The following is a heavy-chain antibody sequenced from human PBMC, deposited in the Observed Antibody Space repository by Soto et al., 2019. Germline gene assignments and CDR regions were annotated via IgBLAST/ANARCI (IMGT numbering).Heavy chain of an antibody. CDR1: GGSISSGGYY. CDR2: IYYSGST. Sequence: PSDTLSLTCTVSGGSISSGGYYWSWIRQHPGKGLEWIGYIYYSGSTYYNPSLKSRVTISVDTSKNQFSLKLSSVTAADTAVYYCARWGVTSEYNWFEPWGQGTLVTVSA. D-gene: IGHD3-10*01. CDR3: ARWGVTSEYNWFEP. J-gene: IGHJ5*02. V-gene: IGHV4-31*03.